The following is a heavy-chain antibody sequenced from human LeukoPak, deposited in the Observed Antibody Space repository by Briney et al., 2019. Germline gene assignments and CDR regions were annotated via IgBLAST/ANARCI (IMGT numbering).Heavy chain of an antibody. Sequence: ASVKVSCKASGGTFSSYAISWVRQAPGQGLEWMGGIIPIFGTANYAQKFQGRVTITADESTSTAYMELRSLRSEDTAVYYCARDHGQWPLRADAFDIWGQGTMVTVSS. D-gene: IGHD6-19*01. CDR3: ARDHGQWPLRADAFDI. V-gene: IGHV1-69*13. CDR1: GGTFSSYA. CDR2: IIPIFGTA. J-gene: IGHJ3*02.